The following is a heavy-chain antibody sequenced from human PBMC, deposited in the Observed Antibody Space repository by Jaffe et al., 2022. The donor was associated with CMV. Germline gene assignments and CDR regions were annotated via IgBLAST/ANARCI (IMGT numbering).Heavy chain of an antibody. V-gene: IGHV3-49*04. CDR2: IRSKINGGTP. J-gene: IGHJ6*03. D-gene: IGHD2-2*01. CDR1: GFTFGDYA. Sequence: EVQLVESGGGLVQPGRSLTLSCTASGFTFGDYALSWVRQAPGKGLEWVGFIRSKINGGTPENAASVKGRFIISRDDSNSIAYLHMNSLKTEDTAMYYCARYHFYSMDVWGKGTTVTVSS. CDR3: ARYHFYSMDV.